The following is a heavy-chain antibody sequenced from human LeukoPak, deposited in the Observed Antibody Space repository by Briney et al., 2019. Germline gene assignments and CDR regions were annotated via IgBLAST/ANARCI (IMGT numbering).Heavy chain of an antibody. J-gene: IGHJ4*02. D-gene: IGHD2-2*01. V-gene: IGHV3-30*04. CDR2: ISYDGSNK. CDR3: ARGYCSSTACPPCDY. CDR1: GFTFSTYT. Sequence: GGSLRLSCAASGFTFSTYTIHWVRQAPGKGLEWVAVISYDGSNKYYADSVKGRFTLSRDNSKDTLYLQMDSLRAEDTAVYSCARGYCSSTACPPCDYWGQGTLVTASS.